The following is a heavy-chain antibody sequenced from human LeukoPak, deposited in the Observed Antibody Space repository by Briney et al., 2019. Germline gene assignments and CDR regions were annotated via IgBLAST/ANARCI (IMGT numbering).Heavy chain of an antibody. CDR1: GGSISSSSYY. D-gene: IGHD6-13*01. Sequence: SETLSLTCTVSGGSISSSSYYWGWIRQPPGKGLEWIGSIYHSGSTYYNPSLKSRVTIPVDTSKNQFSLKLSSVTAADTAVYYCARDSSLWYSSPNGLDYWGQGTLVTVSS. J-gene: IGHJ4*02. V-gene: IGHV4-39*07. CDR2: IYHSGST. CDR3: ARDSSLWYSSPNGLDY.